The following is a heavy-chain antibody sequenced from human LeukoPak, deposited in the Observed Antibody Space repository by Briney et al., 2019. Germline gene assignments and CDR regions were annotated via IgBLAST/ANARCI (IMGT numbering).Heavy chain of an antibody. J-gene: IGHJ4*02. CDR1: GYTFTGYY. D-gene: IGHD3-10*01. CDR3: ARDIAIYGSGSREDY. CDR2: INPNSGGT. Sequence: GASVTVSCKASGYTFTGYYMHWVRQAPGQGLEWMGWINPNSGGTNYAQKFQGRVTMTRDTSISTAYMELSRLRSDDTAVYYCARDIAIYGSGSREDYWGQGTLVTVSS. V-gene: IGHV1-2*02.